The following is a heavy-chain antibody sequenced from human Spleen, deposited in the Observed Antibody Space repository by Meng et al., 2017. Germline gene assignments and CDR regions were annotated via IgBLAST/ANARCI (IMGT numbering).Heavy chain of an antibody. CDR1: GCSISNNNW. J-gene: IGHJ5*02. V-gene: IGHV4-4*02. CDR2: IYCSGSN. CDR3: ASQVFSGRNWFDP. D-gene: IGHD3-10*01. Sequence: GQGQWSGPVKVTPSGTLSSTCSGSGCSISNNNWWSWVPQPPGKGLEWISEIYCSGSNNQNPSRKIRVTMSVYKSKIYFSLRLSSVAAADAAFYYCASQVFSGRNWFDPWGQGTLVTVSS.